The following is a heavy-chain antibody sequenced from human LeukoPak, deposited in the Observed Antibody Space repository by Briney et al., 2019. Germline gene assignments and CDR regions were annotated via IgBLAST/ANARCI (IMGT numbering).Heavy chain of an antibody. CDR3: AKDPYYYDSSGYFY. D-gene: IGHD3-22*01. V-gene: IGHV3-7*03. CDR2: IKQGGSEK. J-gene: IGHJ4*02. Sequence: GGSLRLSCAGSGFTFSSNWMSWVRQAPGKGLEWVASIKQGGSEKYYVDSVKGRFTISRDNSKNTLYLQMNSLRAEDTAVYYCAKDPYYYDSSGYFYWGQGTLVTVSS. CDR1: GFTFSSNW.